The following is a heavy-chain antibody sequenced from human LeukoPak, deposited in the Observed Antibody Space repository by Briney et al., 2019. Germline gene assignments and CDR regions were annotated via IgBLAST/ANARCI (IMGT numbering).Heavy chain of an antibody. V-gene: IGHV4-59*10. CDR1: GGSFSGYY. Sequence: SETLSLTCAVYGGSFSGYYWSWIRQPPGKGLEWIGRIYTSGSTNYNPSLKSRVTMSVDTSKNQFSLKLSSVTAADTAVYYCARDSVRYYYYGMDVWGQGTTVTVSS. D-gene: IGHD3-10*01. J-gene: IGHJ6*02. CDR3: ARDSVRYYYYGMDV. CDR2: IYTSGST.